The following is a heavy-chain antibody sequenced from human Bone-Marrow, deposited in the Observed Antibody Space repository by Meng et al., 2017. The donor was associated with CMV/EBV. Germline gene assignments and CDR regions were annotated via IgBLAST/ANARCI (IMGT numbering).Heavy chain of an antibody. J-gene: IGHJ4*02. CDR2: IYYSGST. Sequence: SETLSLTCTVSGGSISSSSYYWGWIRQPPGKGLEWIGSIYYSGSTYYNPSLKSRVTISVDTSKNQFSLKLSSVTAADTAVYYCADLVVVPAAIGEMWYFAYWGQGQLVNVSS. V-gene: IGHV4-39*07. D-gene: IGHD2-2*02. CDR1: GGSISSSSYY. CDR3: ADLVVVPAAIGEMWYFAY.